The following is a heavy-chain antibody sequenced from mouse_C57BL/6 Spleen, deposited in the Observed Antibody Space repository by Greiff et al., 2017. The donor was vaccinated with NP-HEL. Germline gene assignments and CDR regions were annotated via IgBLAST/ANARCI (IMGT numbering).Heavy chain of an antibody. CDR3: ARDYYGTYFDY. D-gene: IGHD1-1*01. J-gene: IGHJ2*01. CDR2: IYPGDGDT. CDR1: GYAFSSSW. V-gene: IGHV1-82*01. Sequence: QVQLQQSGPELVKPGASVKISCKASGYAFSSSWMNWVKQRPGKGLEWIGRIYPGDGDTNYNGKFKGKATLTADKSSSTAYMQFSSLTSEDSAVYFCARDYYGTYFDYWGQGTTLTVSS.